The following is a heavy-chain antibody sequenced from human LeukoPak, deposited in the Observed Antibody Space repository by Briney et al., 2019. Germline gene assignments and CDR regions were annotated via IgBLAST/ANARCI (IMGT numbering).Heavy chain of an antibody. CDR2: ISYDGSNK. D-gene: IGHD6-6*01. CDR3: ARDRVSIAARHFDY. J-gene: IGHJ4*02. CDR1: GFTFSSYA. Sequence: GRSLRLSCAASGFTFSSYAMHWVRQAPGKGLEWVAVISYDGSNKYYADSVKGRFTISRDNSKNTLYLQMNSLRAEDTAVYYCARDRVSIAARHFDYWGQGTLVTVSS. V-gene: IGHV3-30-3*01.